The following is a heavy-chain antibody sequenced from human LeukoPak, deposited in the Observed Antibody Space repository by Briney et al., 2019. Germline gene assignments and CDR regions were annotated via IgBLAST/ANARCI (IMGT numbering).Heavy chain of an antibody. V-gene: IGHV4-61*01. D-gene: IGHD3-22*01. CDR1: GASISSGSYY. CDR2: IYYSGST. CDR3: ARATGYYDSSGYYYLFDY. J-gene: IGHJ4*02. Sequence: SETLSLTCTVSGASISSGSYYWSWIRQPPGKGLEWIGYIYYSGSTNYNPSLKSRVTISVDTSKNQFSLKLSSVTAADTAVYYCARATGYYDSSGYYYLFDYWGQGTLVTVSS.